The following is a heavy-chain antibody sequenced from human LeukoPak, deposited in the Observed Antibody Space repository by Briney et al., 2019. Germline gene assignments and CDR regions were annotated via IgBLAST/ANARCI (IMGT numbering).Heavy chain of an antibody. CDR3: ARGNTGSYYLDY. V-gene: IGHV1-8*01. Sequence: ASVKVSCKASGYTFTSYDINWVRQATGQGLEWMGWMNPNSGNTGYAQKFQGRVTMTRNTSTSTAYMELSSLRSEDTAVYYCARGNTGSYYLDYWGQGTLVTVSS. D-gene: IGHD1-26*01. J-gene: IGHJ4*02. CDR1: GYTFTSYD. CDR2: MNPNSGNT.